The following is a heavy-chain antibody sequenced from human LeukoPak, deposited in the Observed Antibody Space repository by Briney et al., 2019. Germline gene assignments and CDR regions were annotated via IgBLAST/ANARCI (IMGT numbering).Heavy chain of an antibody. D-gene: IGHD2-2*01. Sequence: GGSLRLSCAASGFTFSSYAMSWVRQAPGKGLEWVSAISGSGGSTYYADSVKGRFTISRDNSKNTLYLQMNSLRAEDTAVYYCAKDHFEDIVVVSAPVDVWGKGTTVTVSS. V-gene: IGHV3-23*01. CDR3: AKDHFEDIVVVSAPVDV. CDR1: GFTFSSYA. J-gene: IGHJ6*04. CDR2: ISGSGGST.